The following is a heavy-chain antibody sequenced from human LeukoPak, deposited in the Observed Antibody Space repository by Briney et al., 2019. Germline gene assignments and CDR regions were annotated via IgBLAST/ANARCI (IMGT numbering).Heavy chain of an antibody. V-gene: IGHV4-4*07. CDR1: GGSISSYY. D-gene: IGHD3-9*01. Sequence: SETLSLTCTVSGGSISSYYWSWIRQPAGKGLEWIGRIYTSGSTNYNPSLKSRVTMSVDTSKNQFSLKLSSVTAADTAVYYCARGGRFFDWALFEAPPPYTFDIWGQGTMVTVSS. CDR2: IYTSGST. J-gene: IGHJ3*02. CDR3: ARGGRFFDWALFEAPPPYTFDI.